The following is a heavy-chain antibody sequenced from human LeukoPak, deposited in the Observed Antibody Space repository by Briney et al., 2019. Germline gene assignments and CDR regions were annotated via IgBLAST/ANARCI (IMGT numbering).Heavy chain of an antibody. CDR2: ISSSSSYI. Sequence: GGSLRLSCAASGFTFSSYSMNWVRQAPGKGLEWVSSISSSSSYIYYADSVKGRFTISRDNAKNSLYLQMNSLRAEDTAVYYCARDIVVVPAATDHYYYYGMDVWGQGTMVTVSS. CDR3: ARDIVVVPAATDHYYYYGMDV. CDR1: GFTFSSYS. V-gene: IGHV3-21*01. J-gene: IGHJ6*02. D-gene: IGHD2-2*01.